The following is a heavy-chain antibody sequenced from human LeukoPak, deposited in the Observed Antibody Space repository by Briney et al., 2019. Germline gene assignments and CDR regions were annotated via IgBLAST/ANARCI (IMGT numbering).Heavy chain of an antibody. V-gene: IGHV1-8*03. D-gene: IGHD3-3*01. CDR2: MNPNSGNT. Sequence: ASVKVSCKASGYTFTSYDTNWVRQATGQGLEWMRWMNPNSGNTGYAQKFQGRVTITRNTSISTAYMELSSLRSEDTAVYYCTRGRSNDFWSGLVLFAFDIWGQGTMVTVSS. J-gene: IGHJ3*02. CDR1: GYTFTSYD. CDR3: TRGRSNDFWSGLVLFAFDI.